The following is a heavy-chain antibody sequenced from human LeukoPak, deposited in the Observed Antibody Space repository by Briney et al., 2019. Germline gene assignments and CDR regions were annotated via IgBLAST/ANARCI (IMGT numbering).Heavy chain of an antibody. CDR3: AKGYVWGSYRFPFDY. V-gene: IGHV3-21*04. J-gene: IGHJ4*02. Sequence: GGSLRLSCAASGFTFSSYSMNWVRQAPGKGLEWVSSISSSSSYIYYADSVKGRFTISRDNSKNTLYLQMNSLRAEDTAVYYCAKGYVWGSYRFPFDYWGQGTLVTVSS. D-gene: IGHD3-16*02. CDR1: GFTFSSYS. CDR2: ISSSSSYI.